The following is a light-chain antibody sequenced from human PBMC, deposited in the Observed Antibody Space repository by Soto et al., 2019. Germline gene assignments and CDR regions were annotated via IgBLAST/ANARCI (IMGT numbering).Light chain of an antibody. CDR2: GAS. V-gene: IGKV3-15*01. CDR3: QQNNKWPPVT. J-gene: IGKJ4*01. CDR1: QTIRKD. Sequence: EVVMTQSPATVSVSPGEGVTLSCRASQTIRKDVAWYPQKPGQAPRLLIYGASTRATGVPARFSGGGSGTEFTLTISSLQSEDFAFYYCQQNNKWPPVTFGGGTKVDIK.